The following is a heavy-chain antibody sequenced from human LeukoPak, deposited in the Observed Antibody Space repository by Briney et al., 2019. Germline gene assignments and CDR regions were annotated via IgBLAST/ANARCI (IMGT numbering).Heavy chain of an antibody. J-gene: IGHJ6*02. CDR1: GFTFSSYS. CDR3: ARDLYYYGSGSPHGMDV. CDR2: ISSSSSYI. D-gene: IGHD3-10*01. Sequence: GGSLRFSCAASGFTFSSYSMNWVRQAPGKGLEWVSSISSSSSYIYYADSVKGRFTISRDNAKNSLYLQMNSLRAEDTAVYYCARDLYYYGSGSPHGMDVWGQGTTVTVSS. V-gene: IGHV3-21*01.